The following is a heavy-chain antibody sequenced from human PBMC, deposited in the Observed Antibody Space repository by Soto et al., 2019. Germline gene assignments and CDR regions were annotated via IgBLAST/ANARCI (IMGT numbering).Heavy chain of an antibody. CDR2: IYYSGST. J-gene: IGHJ4*02. CDR1: GGSISSSSYC. D-gene: IGHD3-3*01. CDR3: ARRVDHDFWSGYYTYYFDY. V-gene: IGHV4-39*01. Sequence: PSETLSLTCTVSGGSISSSSYCWGWIRQPPGKGLEWIGSIYYSGSTYYNPSLKSRVTISVDTSKNQFSLKLSSVTAADTAVYYCARRVDHDFWSGYYTYYFDYWGQGTLVTVSS.